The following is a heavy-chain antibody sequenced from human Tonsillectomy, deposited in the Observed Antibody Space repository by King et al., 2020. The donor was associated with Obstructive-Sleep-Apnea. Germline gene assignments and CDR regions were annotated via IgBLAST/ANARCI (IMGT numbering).Heavy chain of an antibody. Sequence: QLQESGPGLVKPSETLSLTCTVSGGSISSYYWSWIRQPAGKGLEWIGRIYTSGSTNYNPSLKSRVTMSVDTSKHQFSLKLSSVTAADTAVYYCARGYCSGGSCVSYNWFDPWGQGTLVTVSS. CDR3: ARGYCSGGSCVSYNWFDP. CDR2: IYTSGST. J-gene: IGHJ5*02. CDR1: GGSISSYY. V-gene: IGHV4-4*07. D-gene: IGHD2-15*01.